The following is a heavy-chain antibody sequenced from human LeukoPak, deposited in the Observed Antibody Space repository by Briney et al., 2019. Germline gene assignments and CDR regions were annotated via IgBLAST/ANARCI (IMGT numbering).Heavy chain of an antibody. CDR1: GGYINSSSYY. J-gene: IGHJ4*02. CDR2: IYYSGST. CDR3: ASFPDYYDSSGHDY. D-gene: IGHD3-22*01. Sequence: PSETLSLTCTVSGGYINSSSYYWGWIRQPPGKGLEWIGSIYYSGSTYYNPSLKSRVTISVDTSKNQFSLKLSSVTAADTAVYYCASFPDYYDSSGHDYWGQGTLVTVSS. V-gene: IGHV4-39*07.